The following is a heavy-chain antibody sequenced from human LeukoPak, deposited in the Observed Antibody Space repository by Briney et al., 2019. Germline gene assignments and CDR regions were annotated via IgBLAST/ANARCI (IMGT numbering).Heavy chain of an antibody. CDR1: GGSISSYY. J-gene: IGHJ5*02. Sequence: SETLSLTCTVSGGSISSYYWSWIRQPPGKGLEWIGYIYYSGSTNYNPSLKSRVTMSVDTSKNQFSLKLGSVTAADTAVYYCARAITMVSDWFDPWGQGTLVTVSS. CDR2: IYYSGST. D-gene: IGHD3-10*01. V-gene: IGHV4-59*12. CDR3: ARAITMVSDWFDP.